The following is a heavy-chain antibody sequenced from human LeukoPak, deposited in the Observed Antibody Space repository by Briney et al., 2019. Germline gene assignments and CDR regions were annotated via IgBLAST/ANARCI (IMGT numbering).Heavy chain of an antibody. D-gene: IGHD5-18*01. V-gene: IGHV3-33*07. CDR2: IWYDGSNK. J-gene: IGHJ4*02. Sequence: PGGSLRLSCAASGFTFSRYGMYWVRQAPGKGLEWVAVIWYDGSNKYYADSVKGRFTISRDNSKNTLYLQKNSLRVEDTAAYYCARGLDAAWDYWGQGTLVTVAS. CDR1: GFTFSRYG. CDR3: ARGLDAAWDY.